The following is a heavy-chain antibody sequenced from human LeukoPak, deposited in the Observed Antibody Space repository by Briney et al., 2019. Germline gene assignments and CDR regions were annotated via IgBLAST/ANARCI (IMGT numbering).Heavy chain of an antibody. CDR3: ARGPPCSSTSCYAYNWFDP. V-gene: IGHV1-18*01. J-gene: IGHJ5*02. Sequence: ASVKVSCKVSGYTFTTYGLTWVRQAPGQGLEWMGWISGYNGNTNYAQKLQGRVTMTTDTSTSTAYMELRSLRSDDTAVYYCARGPPCSSTSCYAYNWFDPWGQGTLVTVSS. CDR2: ISGYNGNT. CDR1: GYTFTTYG. D-gene: IGHD2-2*01.